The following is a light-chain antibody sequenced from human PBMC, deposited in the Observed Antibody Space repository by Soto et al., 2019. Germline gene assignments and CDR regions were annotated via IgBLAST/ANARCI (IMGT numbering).Light chain of an antibody. CDR1: QSISRA. Sequence: DIVLTPSPAPLSLSPLDRATLSCRASQSISRALGGYHQTPGQAPRLLIYAASLRAAGNPARFRGSGSGTDFTLTISGLHPPCFAILYCQQSSRWPTTFGGGTKV. CDR2: AAS. CDR3: QQSSRWPTT. J-gene: IGKJ4*01. V-gene: IGKV3-11*01.